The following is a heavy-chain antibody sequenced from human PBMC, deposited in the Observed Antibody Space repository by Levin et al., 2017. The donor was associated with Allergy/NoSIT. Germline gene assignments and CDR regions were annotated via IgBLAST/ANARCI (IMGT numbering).Heavy chain of an antibody. J-gene: IGHJ6*02. D-gene: IGHD4-17*01. Sequence: SVKVSCKASGGTFSSYAISWVRQAPGQGLEWMGGIIPIFGTANYAQKFQGRVTITADESTSTAYMELSSLRSEDTAVYYCARENGGMTTVTLPGYYYYGMDVWGQGTTVTVSS. CDR3: ARENGGMTTVTLPGYYYYGMDV. V-gene: IGHV1-69*13. CDR2: IIPIFGTA. CDR1: GGTFSSYA.